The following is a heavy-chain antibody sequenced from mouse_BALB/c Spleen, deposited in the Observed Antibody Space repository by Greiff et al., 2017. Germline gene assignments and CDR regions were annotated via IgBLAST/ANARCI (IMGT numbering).Heavy chain of an antibody. CDR3: TRRNYGSSFFDY. CDR1: GYTFTSYW. V-gene: IGHV1-69*02. J-gene: IGHJ2*01. CDR2: IYPSDSYT. Sequence: VQLQQPGAELVRPGASVKLSCKASGYTFTSYWINWVKQRPGQGLEWIGNIYPSDSYTNYNQKFKDKATLTVDKSSSTAYMQLSSPTSEDSAVYYCTRRNYGSSFFDYWGQGTTLTVSS. D-gene: IGHD1-1*01.